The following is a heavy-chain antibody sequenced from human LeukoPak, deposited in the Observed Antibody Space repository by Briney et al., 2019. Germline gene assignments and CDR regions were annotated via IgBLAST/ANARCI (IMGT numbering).Heavy chain of an antibody. D-gene: IGHD6-13*01. Sequence: SETLSLTCTVSGGSISDYYWSWIRQPPGKGLEWIAYIYYSGTTNYNPSLKSRVTISVDTSKNQFSLNLSSVTAADTAVYYCARRQGTLYSSSWFDYWGQGTLVTVSS. CDR1: GGSISDYY. J-gene: IGHJ4*02. CDR2: IYYSGTT. CDR3: ARRQGTLYSSSWFDY. V-gene: IGHV4-59*12.